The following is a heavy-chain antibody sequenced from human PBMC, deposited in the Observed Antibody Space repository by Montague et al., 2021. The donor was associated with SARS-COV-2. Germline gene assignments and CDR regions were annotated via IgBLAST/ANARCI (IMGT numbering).Heavy chain of an antibody. CDR3: ARVSYSSSWYGPKYYFDY. CDR2: INHSGST. CDR1: GGSFSGYY. V-gene: IGHV4-34*01. J-gene: IGHJ4*02. Sequence: SETLSLTCAVYGGSFSGYYWSWIRQPPGKGLEWIGEINHSGSTNYNPSLKSRVTISVDTSKNQFSLKLSSVTAADTAVYYCARVSYSSSWYGPKYYFDYWGQGTLVTVSS. D-gene: IGHD6-13*01.